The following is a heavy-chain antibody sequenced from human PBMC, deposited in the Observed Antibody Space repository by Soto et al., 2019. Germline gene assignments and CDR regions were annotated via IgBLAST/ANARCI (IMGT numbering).Heavy chain of an antibody. CDR2: ISVSGGTT. CDR3: ALSTVTTGDYFDY. Sequence: TGGSLRLSCGASGFTLSTYAMSWVRQAPGKGLECVSVISVSGGTTYYADSVKGRFTISRDNSKNTLYLQMNSLRAEDTAVYYCALSTVTTGDYFDYWGQGTLVTVSS. J-gene: IGHJ4*02. V-gene: IGHV3-23*01. CDR1: GFTLSTYA. D-gene: IGHD4-17*01.